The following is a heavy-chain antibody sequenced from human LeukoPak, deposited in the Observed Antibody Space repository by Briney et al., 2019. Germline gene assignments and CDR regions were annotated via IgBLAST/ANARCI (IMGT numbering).Heavy chain of an antibody. CDR3: ASFGCSSTSCYVGAFDI. Sequence: PSETLSLTCTVSGGSISSYYWSWIRQPPGKGLEWIGYIYYSGSTNYNPSLKSRVTISVDTSKNQFSLKLSPVTAADTAVYYCASFGCSSTSCYVGAFDIWGQGTMVTVSS. D-gene: IGHD2-2*01. CDR2: IYYSGST. J-gene: IGHJ3*02. V-gene: IGHV4-59*01. CDR1: GGSISSYY.